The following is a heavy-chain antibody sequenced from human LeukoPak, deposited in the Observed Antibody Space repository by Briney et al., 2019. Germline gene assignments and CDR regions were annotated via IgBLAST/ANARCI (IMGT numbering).Heavy chain of an antibody. CDR2: IKQDGSEK. V-gene: IGHV3-7*01. Sequence: GWALRLSCAASGFSFSSYWMSWVRQAPWKGLEGVANIKQDGSEKYYVDSVKGRFTISRDNAKNSLHLQMNSLRAEDTAVYCCATSQRPCGRYGNAFAIWRQGPMVTVSS. CDR3: ATSQRPCGRYGNAFAI. J-gene: IGHJ3*02. CDR1: GFSFSSYW. D-gene: IGHD6-19*01.